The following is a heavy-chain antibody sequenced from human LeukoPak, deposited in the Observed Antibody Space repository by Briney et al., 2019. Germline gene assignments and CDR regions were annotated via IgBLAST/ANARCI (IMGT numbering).Heavy chain of an antibody. CDR1: GFTFSSYA. D-gene: IGHD2-15*01. J-gene: IGHJ4*02. V-gene: IGHV3-23*01. Sequence: GGSLRLSCAASGFTFSSYAMSWVRQAPGKGLEWVSAISGSGGSTYYADSVKGRFTISRDNSKNTLYLQMNSLRAEDTAVYYCAKDMVLVVVVAATVSSYWGQGTLDTVSS. CDR2: ISGSGGST. CDR3: AKDMVLVVVVAATVSSY.